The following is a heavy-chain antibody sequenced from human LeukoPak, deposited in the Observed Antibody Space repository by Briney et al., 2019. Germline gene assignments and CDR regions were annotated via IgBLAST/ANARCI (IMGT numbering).Heavy chain of an antibody. V-gene: IGHV4-39*02. Sequence: PSQTLSLTCTVSGGSISSSSYYWGWIRQPPGKGLEWIGSIYYSGSTYYNPSLKSRVTISVDTSKNHFSLKLSSVTAADTALYYCASSEYYYDSSGSQIWGQGTMVTVSS. CDR3: ASSEYYYDSSGSQI. CDR2: IYYSGST. CDR1: GGSISSSSYY. D-gene: IGHD3-22*01. J-gene: IGHJ3*02.